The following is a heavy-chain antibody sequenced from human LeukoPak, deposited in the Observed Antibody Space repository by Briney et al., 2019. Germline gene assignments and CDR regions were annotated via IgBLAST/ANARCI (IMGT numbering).Heavy chain of an antibody. CDR3: ARDPDYFDSSGLFDF. CDR2: IWYDATNK. D-gene: IGHD3-22*01. J-gene: IGHJ4*02. CDR1: GFTFSSSV. Sequence: GGSLRLSCAASGFTFSSSVMHWVRQAPGKGREWVAVIWYDATNKFYAASLKGRFTISRDNSRNTLYLQMNSLGAEDTAVYYCARDPDYFDSSGLFDFWGQGTLVTVSS. V-gene: IGHV3-33*01.